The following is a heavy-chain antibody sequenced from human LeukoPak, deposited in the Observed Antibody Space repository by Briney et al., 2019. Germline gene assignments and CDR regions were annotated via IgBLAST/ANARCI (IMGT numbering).Heavy chain of an antibody. CDR3: AGIPVFGVVLHQEPV. CDR2: FIPVLGTA. D-gene: IGHD2-8*01. V-gene: IGHV1-69*10. Sequence: GASVTVSCTASGGTFSDYALSWVRQAPGQGLEWMGVFIPVLGTANSTQNFQDRVSITADISTHTVYMELSSLTSEDTAVYFCAGIPVFGVVLHQEPVWGKGTTVTVSS. CDR1: GGTFSDYA. J-gene: IGHJ6*04.